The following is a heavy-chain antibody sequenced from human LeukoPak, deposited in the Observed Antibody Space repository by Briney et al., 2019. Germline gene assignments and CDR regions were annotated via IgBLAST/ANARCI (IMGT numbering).Heavy chain of an antibody. Sequence: PGGSLRLSCAASGFTFSSYAMNWVRQAPGKGLEWVSSISGGSNNINYAGYVKGRLTTCRDNSQNTLYLQMNSLRADDTAVYYCAKDQGTAIFGMIIPDWYFDLCGRGALFSASS. D-gene: IGHD3-3*01. V-gene: IGHV3-23*01. J-gene: IGHJ2*01. CDR2: ISGGSNNI. CDR3: AKDQGTAIFGMIIPDWYFDL. CDR1: GFTFSSYA.